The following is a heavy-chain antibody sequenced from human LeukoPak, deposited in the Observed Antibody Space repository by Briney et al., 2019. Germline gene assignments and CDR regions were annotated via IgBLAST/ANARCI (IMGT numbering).Heavy chain of an antibody. D-gene: IGHD4-17*01. CDR1: GFTFINYA. CDR2: VSGAGHYK. Sequence: GGSLTLSCAASGFTFINYALSWVRQVPGKGPEWVSCVSGAGHYKHYADSVKGRFTISRDNSKNTLYLQMNSLRAEDTAIYYCVKHAVYGDHDYYFYYMDVWCKGTTVTVSS. CDR3: VKHAVYGDHDYYFYYMDV. V-gene: IGHV3-23*01. J-gene: IGHJ6*03.